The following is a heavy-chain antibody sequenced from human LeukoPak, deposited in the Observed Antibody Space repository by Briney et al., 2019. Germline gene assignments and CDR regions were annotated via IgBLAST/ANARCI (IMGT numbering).Heavy chain of an antibody. J-gene: IGHJ4*02. CDR2: INPNSGGT. D-gene: IGHD6-19*01. Sequence: ASVKVSCKASGYTFTGYYMHWVRQAPGQGLEWMGWINPNSGGTNYAQKFQGRVTMTRDTSISTAYMELSRLRSDDTAVYYCATGPGGYSSDWSVGEIDYWGQGTLVTVSS. CDR1: GYTFTGYY. V-gene: IGHV1-2*02. CDR3: ATGPGGYSSDWSVGEIDY.